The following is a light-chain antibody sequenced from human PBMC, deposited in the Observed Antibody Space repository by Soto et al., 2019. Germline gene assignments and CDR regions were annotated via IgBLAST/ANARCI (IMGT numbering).Light chain of an antibody. J-gene: IGLJ1*01. CDR1: NTDIWNCKI. CDR2: EVT. Sequence: QSSLSQPASVSGSPVQSITISCTGSNTDIWNCKIFSWYQQHPGKSPKLIIYEVTTRPSGVSNRFSGSKSGNTASLTISGLPADDEADYQCGSYAGSXVFVVGGGNKVXV. CDR3: GSYAGSXVFV. V-gene: IGLV2-23*02.